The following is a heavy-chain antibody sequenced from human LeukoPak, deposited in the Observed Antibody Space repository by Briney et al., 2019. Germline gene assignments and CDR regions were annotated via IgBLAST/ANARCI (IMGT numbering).Heavy chain of an antibody. V-gene: IGHV6-1*01. Sequence: SQTLSLTCAISGDSVSSNSAAWNWIRQSPSRGLEWLGRTYYRSKWYNDYAESVKSRISINRDTSKNQFSLQLNSVTPEGTAVYYCASGGCTGANWFDPWGQGTLVTVSS. CDR1: GDSVSSNSAA. CDR3: ASGGCTGANWFDP. J-gene: IGHJ5*02. CDR2: TYYRSKWYN. D-gene: IGHD2-8*02.